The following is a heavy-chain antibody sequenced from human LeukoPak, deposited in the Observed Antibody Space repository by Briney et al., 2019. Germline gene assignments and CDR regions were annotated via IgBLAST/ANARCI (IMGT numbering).Heavy chain of an antibody. J-gene: IGHJ5*02. D-gene: IGHD6-13*01. V-gene: IGHV6-1*01. Sequence: SQTLSLTCAISGDGVSSNSAAWNWIRQSPSRGLEWLGRTYYSSKWFNDYAVSVKSRITINPDTSNNHFSLQLTSVTPEDTAVYYCARGPRGSSWHWFDPWGQGPLVTVSS. CDR2: TYYSSKWFN. CDR1: GDGVSSNSAA. CDR3: ARGPRGSSWHWFDP.